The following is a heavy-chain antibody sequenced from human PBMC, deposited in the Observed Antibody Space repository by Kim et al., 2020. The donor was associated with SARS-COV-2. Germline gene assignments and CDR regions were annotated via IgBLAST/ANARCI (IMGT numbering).Heavy chain of an antibody. D-gene: IGHD3-10*01. V-gene: IGHV4-4*02. Sequence: SETLSLTCAVSGGSISSSNWWSWVRQPPGKGLEWIGEIYHSGSTNYNPSLKSRVTISVDKSKNQFSLKLSSVTAADTAVYYCASLYGSGSYYLSGSIDYWGQGTLVTVSS. CDR1: GGSISSSNW. CDR3: ASLYGSGSYYLSGSIDY. CDR2: IYHSGST. J-gene: IGHJ4*02.